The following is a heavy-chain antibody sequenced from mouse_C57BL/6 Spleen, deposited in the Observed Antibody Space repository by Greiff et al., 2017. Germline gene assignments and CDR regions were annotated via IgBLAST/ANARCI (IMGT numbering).Heavy chain of an antibody. V-gene: IGHV1-55*01. J-gene: IGHJ4*01. CDR1: GYTFTSYW. CDR2: IYPGSGST. D-gene: IGHD1-1*01. CDR3: ARDPYYYGSSYNYAMDY. Sequence: QVQLQQPGAELVKPGASVKMSCKASGYTFTSYWITWVKQRPGQGLEWIGDIYPGSGSTNYNEKFKSKATLTVDTSSSTAYMQLSSLTSEDSAVYYCARDPYYYGSSYNYAMDYWGQGTSVTVSS.